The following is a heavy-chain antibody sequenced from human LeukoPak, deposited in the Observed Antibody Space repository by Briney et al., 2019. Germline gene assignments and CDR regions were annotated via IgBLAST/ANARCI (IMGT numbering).Heavy chain of an antibody. CDR3: ARQRGLMTADAFDI. CDR2: IVPIFGTA. CDR1: GYTFTSYY. D-gene: IGHD2-8*01. J-gene: IGHJ3*02. V-gene: IGHV1-69*13. Sequence: PGASVKVSCKASGYTFTSYYMHWVRQAPGQGLEWMGGIVPIFGTANYAQKFQGRVTITADESTSTAYMELSSLRSEDTAVYYCARQRGLMTADAFDIWGQGTMVTVSS.